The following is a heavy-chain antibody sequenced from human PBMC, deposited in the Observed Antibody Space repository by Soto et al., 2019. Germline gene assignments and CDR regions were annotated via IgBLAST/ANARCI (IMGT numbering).Heavy chain of an antibody. V-gene: IGHV1-69*01. Sequence: QVQLVQSGAEVKKPGSSVKVSCKASGGTISSYAISWVRQAPGQGLEWMGGIIPIFGTANYAQKFQGRVTITADESTSTAYMELSSLRSEDTAVYYCARSPPHYDSSGYYFSYWGQGTLVTVSS. CDR3: ARSPPHYDSSGYYFSY. CDR2: IIPIFGTA. D-gene: IGHD3-22*01. CDR1: GGTISSYA. J-gene: IGHJ4*02.